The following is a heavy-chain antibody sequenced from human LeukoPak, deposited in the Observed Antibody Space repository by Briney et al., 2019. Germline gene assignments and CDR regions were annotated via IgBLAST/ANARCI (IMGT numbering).Heavy chain of an antibody. J-gene: IGHJ4*02. CDR3: AKDPYYDSSGDDY. V-gene: IGHV3-23*01. D-gene: IGHD3-22*01. CDR1: GFTFSSYA. Sequence: PGGSLRLSCAASGFTFSSYAMSWVRQAPGKGLEWVSAISGSGGSTYYADSVKGRFTISRDDSKNTLYLQMNSLRAEDTAVYYCAKDPYYDSSGDDYWGQGTLVTVSS. CDR2: ISGSGGST.